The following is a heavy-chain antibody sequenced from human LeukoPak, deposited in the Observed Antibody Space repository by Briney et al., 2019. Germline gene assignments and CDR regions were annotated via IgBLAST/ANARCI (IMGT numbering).Heavy chain of an antibody. V-gene: IGHV3-30*18. CDR2: ISYDGINK. D-gene: IGHD1-14*01. Sequence: GGSLRLSCAASGFTLCTFGMHCVRRAPGEGLECVAFISYDGINKYYADSVKGRFNITRHISKHAVSLQMNGLRTEDTAVYYCAKPGHAGTKLYFDYWGQGSLVTVSS. CDR1: GFTLCTFG. CDR3: AKPGHAGTKLYFDY. J-gene: IGHJ4*02.